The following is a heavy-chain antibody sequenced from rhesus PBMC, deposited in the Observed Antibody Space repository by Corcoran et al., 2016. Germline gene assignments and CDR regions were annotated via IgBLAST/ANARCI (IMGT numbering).Heavy chain of an antibody. CDR1: GYSISSGYD. V-gene: IGHV4-76*01. D-gene: IGHD6-13*01. J-gene: IGHJ3*01. Sequence: QVQLQESGPGVVKPSETLSLTCAVSGYSISSGYDWSWIRQPPGKGLGWIGYIYGSSWSTNYNPSLKNRVTISKDTSKNQFSLKLSSVTAADTAVYYCAGHIAAGLAFDFWGQGLRVTVSS. CDR2: IYGSSWST. CDR3: AGHIAAGLAFDF.